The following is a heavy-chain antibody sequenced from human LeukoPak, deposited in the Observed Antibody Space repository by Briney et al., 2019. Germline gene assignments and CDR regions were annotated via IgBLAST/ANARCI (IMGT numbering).Heavy chain of an antibody. J-gene: IGHJ4*02. Sequence: GGSLRLSCTASGFTFGDYLMSWFRQVPGKGLEWIGFISGGTTDYAASVKGRFTISRDDSTSIAYLQMNSLTTEDTAVYYCSRGSGWLSVYWGQGTLVTVSS. V-gene: IGHV3-49*03. CDR1: GFTFGDYL. CDR2: ISGGTT. CDR3: SRGSGWLSVY. D-gene: IGHD6-19*01.